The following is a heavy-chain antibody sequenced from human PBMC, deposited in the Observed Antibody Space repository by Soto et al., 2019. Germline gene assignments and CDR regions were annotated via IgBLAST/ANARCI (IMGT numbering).Heavy chain of an antibody. Sequence: EVQLVESGGGLVQPGGSLRLSCTASGLTFNNYWMHWVRQAPGKGPVWVSRINGDGRTTTYADSVRGRFTFSRDNAKNTVYLQMNSLRAEDTAVYYCVGGDYAGAGTFYLTDHWGQGSLVTVSS. J-gene: IGHJ4*02. CDR3: VGGDYAGAGTFYLTDH. CDR2: INGDGRTT. V-gene: IGHV3-74*01. D-gene: IGHD3-10*01. CDR1: GLTFNNYW.